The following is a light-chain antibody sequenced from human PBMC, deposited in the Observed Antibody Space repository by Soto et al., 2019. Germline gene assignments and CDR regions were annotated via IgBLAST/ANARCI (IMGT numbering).Light chain of an antibody. CDR2: GAS. CDR1: QSVSRNY. CDR3: RQYGSSPPMHT. Sequence: EIVLTQSPGTLSLSPGERATLSCRARQSVSRNYLAWYQQKPGQSPRLLIYGASSRATGIPDRFSGSGSGTDFTLTISRLEPEDFAVYYCRQYGSSPPMHTFGQGTKLEIK. J-gene: IGKJ2*01. V-gene: IGKV3-20*01.